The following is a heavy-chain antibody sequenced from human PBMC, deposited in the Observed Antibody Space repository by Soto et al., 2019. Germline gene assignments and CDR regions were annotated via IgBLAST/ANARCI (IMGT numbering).Heavy chain of an antibody. CDR2: IIPIFGTA. V-gene: IGHV1-69*13. CDR3: ARGATYYYDSSGYYGGDYYYGMDV. CDR1: GGTFSSYA. Sequence: GASVKVSCKASGGTFSSYAISWVRQAPGQGLEWMGGIIPIFGTANYAQKFQGRVTITADESTSTAYMELSSLRSEDTAVYYCARGATYYYDSSGYYGGDYYYGMDVWGQGTTVTVSS. D-gene: IGHD3-22*01. J-gene: IGHJ6*02.